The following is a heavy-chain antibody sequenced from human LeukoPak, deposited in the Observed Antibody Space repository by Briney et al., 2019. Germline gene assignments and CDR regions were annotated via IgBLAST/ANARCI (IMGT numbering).Heavy chain of an antibody. Sequence: GGSLRLSCAASGFTFSDYYMSWIRQAPGKGLEWVSCISSSGSTIYYADSVKGRFTISRDNAKNSLYLQMNSLRAEDMAVYYCTTETWYRFDYWGQGTLVTVSS. J-gene: IGHJ4*02. CDR2: ISSSGSTI. D-gene: IGHD1-14*01. CDR1: GFTFSDYY. V-gene: IGHV3-11*04. CDR3: TTETWYRFDY.